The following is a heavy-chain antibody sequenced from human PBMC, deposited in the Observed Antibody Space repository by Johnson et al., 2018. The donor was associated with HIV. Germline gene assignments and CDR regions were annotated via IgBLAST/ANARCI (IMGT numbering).Heavy chain of an antibody. J-gene: IGHJ3*02. CDR1: GFTFSSSW. D-gene: IGHD6-19*01. CDR3: AGGVAVAFDI. Sequence: VQLVESGGGLVQPGGSLRLSCAASGFTFSSSWMNWVRQAPGKGLECVANIKPDGSDIYYGDSVKGRFTISRDNAKNSLYLQMNNLRAEDTAVYYCAGGVAVAFDIWGPGTMVTVSS. CDR2: IKPDGSDI. V-gene: IGHV3-7*01.